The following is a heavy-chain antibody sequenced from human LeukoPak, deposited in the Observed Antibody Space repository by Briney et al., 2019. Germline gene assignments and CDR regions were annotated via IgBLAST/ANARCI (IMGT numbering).Heavy chain of an antibody. Sequence: GSLRLSCAASGFTFSDHYMDWVRKAPGEGLEWVGRTRNKANSYTTEYAASVKGRFTISRDDPKNSLYLQMNSLKTEDTAVYYCARAYERPYYFDYWGQGTLVTVSS. CDR1: GFTFSDHY. D-gene: IGHD3-22*01. CDR3: ARAYERPYYFDY. V-gene: IGHV3-72*01. CDR2: TRNKANSYTT. J-gene: IGHJ4*02.